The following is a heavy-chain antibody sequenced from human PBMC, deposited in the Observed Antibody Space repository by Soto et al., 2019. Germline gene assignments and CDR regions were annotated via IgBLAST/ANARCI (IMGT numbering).Heavy chain of an antibody. Sequence: SVKVSCKASGGTFSSYAISWVRQAPGQGLEWMGCINPICGTANYTQKFQGRVTITADKSTSTAYRKQSILRSEDTAVYYCARDPPRYNWNYGNWFDPWGQGTLVTVSS. J-gene: IGHJ5*02. CDR3: ARDPPRYNWNYGNWFDP. D-gene: IGHD1-7*01. V-gene: IGHV1-69*06. CDR1: GGTFSSYA. CDR2: INPICGTA.